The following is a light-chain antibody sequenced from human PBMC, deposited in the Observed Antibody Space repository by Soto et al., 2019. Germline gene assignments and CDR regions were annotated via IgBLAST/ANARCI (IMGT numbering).Light chain of an antibody. CDR3: TSFAHGTMYV. J-gene: IGLJ1*01. V-gene: IGLV2-14*03. CDR2: ETS. Sequence: QSVLTQPAAASVSPAQSNNISCSGTSSDIGADDLVSWYQQHPTRARKLIIYETSHRCSGLSSRFSGSESGHRASLTISGLQTQDEGDYYCTSFAHGTMYVLGSGTKVT. CDR1: SSDIGADDL.